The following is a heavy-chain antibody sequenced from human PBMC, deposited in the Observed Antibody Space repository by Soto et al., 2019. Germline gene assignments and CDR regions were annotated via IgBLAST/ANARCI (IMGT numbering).Heavy chain of an antibody. Sequence: GGSLRLSCAASGFTFDDYTMHWVRQAPGKGLEWVSLISWDGGSTYYADSVKGRFTISRDNSKNSLYLQMNSLRTEDTALYYCAKDGGHGWSKQLARTMSHNYFDYWGQGTLVTVSS. CDR2: ISWDGGST. CDR1: GFTFDDYT. D-gene: IGHD6-6*01. J-gene: IGHJ4*02. V-gene: IGHV3-43*01. CDR3: AKDGGHGWSKQLARTMSHNYFDY.